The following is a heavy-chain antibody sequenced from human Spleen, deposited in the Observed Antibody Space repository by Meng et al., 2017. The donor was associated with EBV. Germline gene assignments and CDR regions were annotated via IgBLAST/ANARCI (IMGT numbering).Heavy chain of an antibody. CDR3: ARYDRSGYYGNAFDI. V-gene: IGHV4-34*01. D-gene: IGHD3-22*01. CDR2: INHSRNT. Sequence: QAQLHHGGAGRLHPLGPRPLTTAVYGGSLRGYSWTWIRQPPGKGLEWIGEINHSRNTNYNPSLKSRVSISVDTSKNQLSLKLRSVTAADTAVYFCARYDRSGYYGNAFDIWGQGTVVTV. CDR1: GGSLRGYS. J-gene: IGHJ3*02.